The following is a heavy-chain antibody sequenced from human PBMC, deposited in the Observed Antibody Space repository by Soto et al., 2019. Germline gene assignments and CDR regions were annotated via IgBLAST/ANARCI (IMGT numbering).Heavy chain of an antibody. Sequence: ASVKVSCKVSGYTLTELSMHWVRQAPGKGLEWMGGFDPEDGETIYAQKFQGRVTMTEDTSTDTAYMELSSLRSEDTAVYSCARGELDYGDPENDAFDIWGQGTMVTVSS. CDR2: FDPEDGET. J-gene: IGHJ3*02. D-gene: IGHD4-17*01. CDR3: ARGELDYGDPENDAFDI. CDR1: GYTLTELS. V-gene: IGHV1-24*01.